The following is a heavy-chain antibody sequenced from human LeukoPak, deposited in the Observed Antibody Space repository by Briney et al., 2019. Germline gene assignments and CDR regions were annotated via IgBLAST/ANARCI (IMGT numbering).Heavy chain of an antibody. CDR2: ISSSSSYI. J-gene: IGHJ4*02. D-gene: IGHD2-15*01. V-gene: IGHV3-11*06. CDR1: GFTFSDYY. CDR3: ARTVYCSGGSCYPFDY. Sequence: GGSLRLSCAASGFTFSDYYMSWIRQAPGKGLEWVSYISSSSSYIYYADSVKGRFTISRDNAKNSLYLQMNSLRAEDTAVYYCARTVYCSGGSCYPFDYWGQGTLVTVSS.